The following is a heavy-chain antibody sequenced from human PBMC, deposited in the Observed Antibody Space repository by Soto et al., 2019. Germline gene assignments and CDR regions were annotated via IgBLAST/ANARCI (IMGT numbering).Heavy chain of an antibody. CDR1: GFTFSSYS. J-gene: IGHJ3*02. D-gene: IGHD2-21*01. CDR2: ISGSGGST. Sequence: EVQLLESGGGLVQPGGSLRLSCAASGFTFSSYSMSWVRQAPGKGLEWVSAISGSGGSTYYADSVKGRFTISRDNSKNQLYLQMNSLRAEDTAVYYWAKRNSAYWEGAFGIWGQGKMVTGSS. CDR3: AKRNSAYWEGAFGI. V-gene: IGHV3-23*01.